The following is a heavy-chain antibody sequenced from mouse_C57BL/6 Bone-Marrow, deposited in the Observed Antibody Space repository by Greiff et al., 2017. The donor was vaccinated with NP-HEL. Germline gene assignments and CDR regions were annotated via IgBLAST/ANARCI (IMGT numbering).Heavy chain of an antibody. D-gene: IGHD2-1*01. CDR3: ARQGYGNYRDYYAMDY. J-gene: IGHJ4*01. CDR2: IWSDGST. V-gene: IGHV2-6-1*01. CDR1: GFSLTSYG. Sequence: VMLVESGPGLVAPSQSLSITCTVSGFSLTSYGVHWVRQPPGKGLEWLVVIWSDGSTTYNSALKSRLSISKDNSKSQVFLKMNSLQTDDTAMYYCARQGYGNYRDYYAMDYWGQGTSVTVSS.